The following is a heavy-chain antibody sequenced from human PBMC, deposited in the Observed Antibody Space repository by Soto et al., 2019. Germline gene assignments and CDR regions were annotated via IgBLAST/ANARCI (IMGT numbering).Heavy chain of an antibody. V-gene: IGHV3-48*01. Sequence: GGSLRLSCAASGFTFSSYAMSWVRQAPGKGLEWVSYISSSSSTIYYADSVKGRFTISRDNAKNSLYLQMNSLRAEDTAVYYCARDFPYYDILTGYLPNYYFDYWGQGTLVTVSS. J-gene: IGHJ4*02. CDR3: ARDFPYYDILTGYLPNYYFDY. CDR1: GFTFSSYA. D-gene: IGHD3-9*01. CDR2: ISSSSSTI.